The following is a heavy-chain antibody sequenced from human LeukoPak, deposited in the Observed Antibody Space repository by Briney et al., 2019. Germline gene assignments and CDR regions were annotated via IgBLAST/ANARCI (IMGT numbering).Heavy chain of an antibody. CDR3: ASCRCPITYYDILTGLQNSWFDP. D-gene: IGHD3-9*01. J-gene: IGHJ5*02. Sequence: PGGSLRLSCAASGFTFSSYAMHWVRQAPGKGLEWVAVISYDGSNKYYADSVKGRFTISRDNSKNTLYLQMNSLRAEDTAVYYCASCRCPITYYDILTGLQNSWFDPWGQGTLVTVSS. V-gene: IGHV3-30-3*01. CDR1: GFTFSSYA. CDR2: ISYDGSNK.